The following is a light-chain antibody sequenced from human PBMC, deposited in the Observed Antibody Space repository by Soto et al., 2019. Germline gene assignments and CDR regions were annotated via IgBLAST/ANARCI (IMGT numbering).Light chain of an antibody. V-gene: IGLV2-11*01. CDR2: DVT. J-gene: IGLJ3*02. CDR1: GSDVGGYNY. Sequence: QSALTQPRSVSGSPGQSVTISCTGTGSDVGGYNYVSWYQQHPGKAPKLMIYDVTIRPSGVPDRFSGSKSGNTASLTISGLQAEDEADYYCCSFADTYSWVFGRGTKLTVL. CDR3: CSFADTYSWV.